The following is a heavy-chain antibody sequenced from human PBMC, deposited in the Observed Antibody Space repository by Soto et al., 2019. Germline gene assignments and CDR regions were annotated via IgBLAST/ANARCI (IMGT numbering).Heavy chain of an antibody. J-gene: IGHJ3*02. D-gene: IGHD3-9*01. Sequence: PSETLSLTCTVSGGSISSSDYYWSWIRQPPGKGLGWIGYIYYSGSTNYNPSLKSRVTISVDTSKKQFSLKLSSVTAADTAVYYCARALILTGYYIHDAFDIWGQGTMVTVSS. V-gene: IGHV4-61*08. CDR2: IYYSGST. CDR3: ARALILTGYYIHDAFDI. CDR1: GGSISSSDYY.